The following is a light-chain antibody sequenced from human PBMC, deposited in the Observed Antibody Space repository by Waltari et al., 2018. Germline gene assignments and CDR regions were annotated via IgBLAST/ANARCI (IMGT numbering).Light chain of an antibody. CDR3: QQYYSQPLT. V-gene: IGKV4-1*01. CDR2: WAS. Sequence: DIVMTQSPDSLAVSLGERATLNCKSSQSILYSSNNKNQLAWYQQKPGQPPKLLIYWASTRESGVPDRFSGSGSGTDFTLTISGLQAEDVAVYYCQQYYSQPLTFGPGTKVDIK. CDR1: QSILYSSNNKNQ. J-gene: IGKJ3*01.